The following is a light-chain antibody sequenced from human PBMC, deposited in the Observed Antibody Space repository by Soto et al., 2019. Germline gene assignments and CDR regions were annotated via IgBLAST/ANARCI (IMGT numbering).Light chain of an antibody. J-gene: IGLJ2*01. CDR2: GNS. Sequence: QSVLTQPPSVSGAPGQRVTISCTGSSSNIGAGYDVHWYQQLPGTAPKLLIYGNSNRPSGVPDRFSGSKSGTSASLAITGLQAEDEADYYCCSYADSSTVVFGGGTKLTVL. CDR3: CSYADSSTVV. CDR1: SSNIGAGYD. V-gene: IGLV1-40*01.